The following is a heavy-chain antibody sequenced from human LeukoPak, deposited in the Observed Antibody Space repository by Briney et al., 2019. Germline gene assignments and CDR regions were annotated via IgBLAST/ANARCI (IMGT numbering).Heavy chain of an antibody. CDR2: IYFSGST. Sequence: SETLSLTCTVSGGSLSSSSYYWGWIRQPPGKGLEWIGTIYFSGSTYYNPSLKSRVTISEDTSKNQFSLKLSSVTAADTAVYYCARPRLRPSIIIDYWGQGTLVTVSS. CDR1: GGSLSSSSYY. J-gene: IGHJ4*02. V-gene: IGHV4-39*01. CDR3: ARPRLRPSIIIDY. D-gene: IGHD4-17*01.